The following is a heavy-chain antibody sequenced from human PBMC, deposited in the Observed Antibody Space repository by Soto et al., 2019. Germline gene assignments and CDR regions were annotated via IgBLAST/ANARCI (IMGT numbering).Heavy chain of an antibody. CDR2: ISAYNGNT. Sequence: ASVKVSCKASGYTFTSYGISWVRQAPGQGLEWMGWISAYNGNTNYAQKLQGRVTMTTDTSTNTAYMELRSLRSDDTAVYYCARAAPTNYDYVWGSYRYALDYWGQGTLVTVSS. V-gene: IGHV1-18*01. CDR3: ARAAPTNYDYVWGSYRYALDY. CDR1: GYTFTSYG. D-gene: IGHD3-16*02. J-gene: IGHJ4*02.